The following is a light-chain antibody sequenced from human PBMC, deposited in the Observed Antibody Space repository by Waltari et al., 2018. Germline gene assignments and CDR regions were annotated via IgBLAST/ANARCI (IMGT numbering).Light chain of an antibody. J-gene: IGKJ1*01. CDR2: HAS. CDR3: QHYLRLPAT. Sequence: EIVLTQSPGTLSLSRGEGAPLSCRASQSVSTYLAWYQQKPGQAPRLLISHASTRATGIPDRFSGSGSGTDFSLTISRLEPEDFAVYHCQHYLRLPATFGQGTKVEIK. CDR1: QSVSTY. V-gene: IGKV3-20*01.